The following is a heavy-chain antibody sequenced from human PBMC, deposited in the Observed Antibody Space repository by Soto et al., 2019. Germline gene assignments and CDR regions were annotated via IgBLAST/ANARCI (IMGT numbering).Heavy chain of an antibody. CDR3: ARARIVVAGTIVDY. J-gene: IGHJ4*02. CDR2: IYHSGGT. CDR1: GYSLTSGYY. D-gene: IGHD6-19*01. Sequence: SETLSLTCAVSGYSLTSGYYCGWIRQPPGKGLEWIGSIYHSGGTYYNPSLKSRVTISVDTSKNHFSLKLTSVTAADTAVYYCARARIVVAGTIVDYWGQGTLVTVSS. V-gene: IGHV4-38-2*01.